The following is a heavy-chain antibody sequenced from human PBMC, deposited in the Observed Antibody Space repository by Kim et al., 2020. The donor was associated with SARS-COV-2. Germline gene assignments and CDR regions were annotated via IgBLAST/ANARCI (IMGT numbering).Heavy chain of an antibody. CDR2: INTNTGNP. Sequence: ASVKVSCKASGYTFTSYAMNWVRQAPGQGLEWMGWINTNTGNPTYAQGFTGRFVFSLDTSVSTAYLQISSLKAEDTAVYYCARVSRVVIRYPFDYWGQGTLVTVSS. D-gene: IGHD2-21*01. CDR3: ARVSRVVIRYPFDY. V-gene: IGHV7-4-1*02. CDR1: GYTFTSYA. J-gene: IGHJ4*02.